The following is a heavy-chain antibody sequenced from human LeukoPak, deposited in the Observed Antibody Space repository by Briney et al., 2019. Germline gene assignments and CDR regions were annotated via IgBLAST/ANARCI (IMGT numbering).Heavy chain of an antibody. CDR1: GFTFSYYS. CDR3: ARDSSNYYYDSSGYRFGY. CDR2: ISSSSNYI. V-gene: IGHV3-21*01. J-gene: IGHJ4*02. D-gene: IGHD3-22*01. Sequence: PGGSLRLSCGASGFTFSYYSMNWVRQAPGKGLEWVSSISSSSNYIYYAESVKGRFTISRDNAKNSLYLQMNSLRAEDTAVYYCARDSSNYYYDSSGYRFGYWGPGTLVTVSS.